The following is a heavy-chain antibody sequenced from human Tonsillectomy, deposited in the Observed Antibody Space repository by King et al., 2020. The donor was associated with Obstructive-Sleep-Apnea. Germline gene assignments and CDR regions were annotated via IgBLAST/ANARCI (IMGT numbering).Heavy chain of an antibody. J-gene: IGHJ6*02. D-gene: IGHD7-27*01. CDR2: TSPSDASP. CDR1: GFTFSTYG. Sequence: EVQLVESGGGLVQPGGSLRLSCVASGFTFSTYGLTWVRQAPGKRLEWVSSMSTSPSDASPFYADFVTGRFTISRDSSKTTLFLEMKSLRDDDTAVYFCANGGLGSRGLDVWGQGTTVTVSS. CDR3: ANGGLGSRGLDV. V-gene: IGHV3-23*04.